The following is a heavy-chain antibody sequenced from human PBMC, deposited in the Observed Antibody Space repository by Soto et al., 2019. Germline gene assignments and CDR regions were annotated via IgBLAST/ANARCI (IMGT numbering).Heavy chain of an antibody. Sequence: EVQLVESGGGLVKPGGSLRLSCAASGFTFSSYSMNWVRQAPGKGLEWVSSISSSSSYIYYADSVKGRFTISRDNAKNSLYLPMNSLRAEDTAVYYCARDRYYYGSGSLRDWFDPWGQGTRVTVSS. CDR1: GFTFSSYS. CDR2: ISSSSSYI. CDR3: ARDRYYYGSGSLRDWFDP. V-gene: IGHV3-21*01. D-gene: IGHD3-10*01. J-gene: IGHJ5*02.